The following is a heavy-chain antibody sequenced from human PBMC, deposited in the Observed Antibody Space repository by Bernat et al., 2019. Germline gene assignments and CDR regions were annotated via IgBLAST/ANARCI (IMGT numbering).Heavy chain of an antibody. D-gene: IGHD2-2*03. Sequence: QVQLVQSGAEVKKPGSSVKVSCKASGGTFSSYAISWVRQAPGQGLEWMGGIIPIFGTANYAQKFQGRVTITADESTSTAYMELSSLRSEDTAVYYCARSDGYCSSTSCYYRNWFDPWGQGTLVTVSS. CDR3: ARSDGYCSSTSCYYRNWFDP. CDR1: GGTFSSYA. CDR2: IIPIFGTA. J-gene: IGHJ5*02. V-gene: IGHV1-69*01.